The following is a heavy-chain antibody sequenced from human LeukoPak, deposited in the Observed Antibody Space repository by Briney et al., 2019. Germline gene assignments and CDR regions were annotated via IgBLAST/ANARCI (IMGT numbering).Heavy chain of an antibody. Sequence: PSETLSLTCAVDGASLSGFFWNWIRQSPGKGLEWIGEMNQDGGARFNPSLESRVIIVVDTSKNQFTLKVNSVTDADTAVYYCATGSIVGWFDPWGQGTLVTVSS. J-gene: IGHJ5*02. CDR2: MNQDGGA. V-gene: IGHV4-34*01. CDR3: ATGSIVGWFDP. D-gene: IGHD1-26*01. CDR1: GASLSGFF.